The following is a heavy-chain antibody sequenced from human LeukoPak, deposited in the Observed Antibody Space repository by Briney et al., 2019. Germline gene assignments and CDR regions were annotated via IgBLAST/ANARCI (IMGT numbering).Heavy chain of an antibody. D-gene: IGHD5-18*01. CDR2: INPNSGGT. Sequence: GASVKVSCKPSGYTFTGYDMHWVRQDPGQGLEWMGWINPNSGGTNYAQKFQGRVTMTRGPSISTAYMELTRLRSDDRAVYYCARDTAMVTYWFDPWGQGTLVTASS. V-gene: IGHV1-2*02. J-gene: IGHJ5*02. CDR3: ARDTAMVTYWFDP. CDR1: GYTFTGYD.